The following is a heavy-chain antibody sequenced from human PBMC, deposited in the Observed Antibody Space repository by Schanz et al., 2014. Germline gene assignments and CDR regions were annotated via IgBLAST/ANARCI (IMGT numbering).Heavy chain of an antibody. Sequence: EEQLVESGGGLVQPGGSLRLSCAASGFTLSSYALSWVRQSPGKGLEWVSAINTADTTYYADSVKGRFTVSRDNSKNTLSLQMNSLRAGDTAVYYCARGRRGDCRRTSCTYYFDYWGQGTLVTVSS. CDR1: GFTLSSYA. J-gene: IGHJ4*02. D-gene: IGHD2-2*01. CDR2: INTADTT. V-gene: IGHV3-23*04. CDR3: ARGRRGDCRRTSCTYYFDY.